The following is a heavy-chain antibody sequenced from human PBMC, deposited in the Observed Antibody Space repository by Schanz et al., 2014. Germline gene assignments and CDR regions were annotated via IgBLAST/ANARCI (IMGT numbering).Heavy chain of an antibody. D-gene: IGHD6-13*01. Sequence: QVQLLQFGGGVVQPGRSLRLSCAASGFTFSSYAMHWVRQAPGKGLEWVALISNDGSIKYYADSVEGRFTISRDNSRNTLYLQMNSLRAEDTAVYYCAREEGWGIAAAGPKHYYYGMDVWGQGTLVTVSS. J-gene: IGHJ6*02. CDR3: AREEGWGIAAAGPKHYYYGMDV. CDR2: ISNDGSIK. CDR1: GFTFSSYA. V-gene: IGHV3-30-3*01.